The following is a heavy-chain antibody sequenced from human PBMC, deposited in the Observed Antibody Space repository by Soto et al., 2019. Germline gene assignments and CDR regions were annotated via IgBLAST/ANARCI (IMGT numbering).Heavy chain of an antibody. CDR3: ARPDFGDYWYFDL. Sequence: QDQLVQSGAEVKKPGSSVKVSCKASGGTFSSHTFSWVRQAPGQGLEWMGRIIPALGTATYAQKFQGRVTITADESATTAYMELNSLRSEDTAVYYFARPDFGDYWYFDLWGRGTLVTVSS. CDR2: IIPALGTA. J-gene: IGHJ2*01. CDR1: GGTFSSHT. V-gene: IGHV1-69*08. D-gene: IGHD4-17*01.